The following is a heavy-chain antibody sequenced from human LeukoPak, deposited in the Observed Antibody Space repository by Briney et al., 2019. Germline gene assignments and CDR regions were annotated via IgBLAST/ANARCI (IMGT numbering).Heavy chain of an antibody. CDR3: AKDEGDIVVVVAASPFDY. J-gene: IGHJ4*02. D-gene: IGHD2-15*01. V-gene: IGHV3-23*01. Sequence: PGGSLRLSCAASGFTFSSYAMSWVRQAPGKGWGWASLIIGVGGSTSYPDSVKGRFTISRDNSKNTLYLQMNSLRAEDTAVYYCAKDEGDIVVVVAASPFDYWGQGTLVTVSS. CDR2: IIGVGGST. CDR1: GFTFSSYA.